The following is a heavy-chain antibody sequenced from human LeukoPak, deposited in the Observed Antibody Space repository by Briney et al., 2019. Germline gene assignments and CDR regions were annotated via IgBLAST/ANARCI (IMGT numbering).Heavy chain of an antibody. V-gene: IGHV5-51*03. D-gene: IGHD3-22*01. CDR1: GYSFTCYW. CDR2: IYPGDSDT. CDR3: ARPYDSSGYPFDY. J-gene: IGHJ4*02. Sequence: KPGESLKISCKGSGYSFTCYWIGWVRQMPGKGLEWMGIIYPGDSDTRYSPPFQGQVTISADKSISTAYLQWSSLKASDTAMYYCARPYDSSGYPFDYWGQGTLVTVSS.